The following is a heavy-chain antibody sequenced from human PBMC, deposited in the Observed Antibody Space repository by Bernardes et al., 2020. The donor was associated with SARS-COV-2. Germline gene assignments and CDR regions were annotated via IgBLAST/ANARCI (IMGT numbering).Heavy chain of an antibody. CDR3: ARATPYYDFWSGYYYYYYGMDV. V-gene: IGHV4-59*08. J-gene: IGHJ6*02. CDR1: GGSISSYY. Sequence: SETLSLTCTVSGGSISSYYWSWIRQPPGKGLEWIGYIYYSGSTNYNPSLKSRVTISVDTSKNQFSLKLSSVTAADTAVYYCARATPYYDFWSGYYYYYYGMDVWGQGTTVTVSS. CDR2: IYYSGST. D-gene: IGHD3-3*01.